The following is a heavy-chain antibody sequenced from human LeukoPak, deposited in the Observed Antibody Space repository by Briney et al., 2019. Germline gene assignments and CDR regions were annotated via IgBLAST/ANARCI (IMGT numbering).Heavy chain of an antibody. CDR3: ARARAWDYYMDV. Sequence: SETLSLTCTVSGGSVSSGSYYWSWIRQPPGKGLEWIGYIYYSGSTNYNPSLKSRVTISVDTSENQFSLKLSSVTAADTAVYYCARARAWDYYMDVWGKGTTVTVSS. CDR1: GGSVSSGSYY. D-gene: IGHD7-27*01. V-gene: IGHV4-61*01. J-gene: IGHJ6*03. CDR2: IYYSGST.